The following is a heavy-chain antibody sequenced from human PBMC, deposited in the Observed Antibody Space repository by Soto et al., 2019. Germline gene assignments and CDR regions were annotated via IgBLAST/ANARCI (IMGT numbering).Heavy chain of an antibody. CDR2: ISYDGSNK. J-gene: IGHJ6*02. CDR1: GFTFSSYA. CDR3: ARVPPRPSSLPPRYYYYGMDV. Sequence: QVQLVESGGGVVQPGRSLRLSCAASGFTFSSYAMHWVRQAPGKGLEWVAVISYDGSNKYYADSVKGRFTISKDNSKNALSLQINSLRAEETAVYYCARVPPRPSSLPPRYYYYGMDVWGQGTTVTVSS. D-gene: IGHD2-15*01. V-gene: IGHV3-30-3*01.